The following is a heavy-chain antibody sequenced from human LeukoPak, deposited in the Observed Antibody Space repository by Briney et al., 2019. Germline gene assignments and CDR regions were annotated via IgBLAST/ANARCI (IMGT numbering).Heavy chain of an antibody. CDR2: IYYSGST. CDR3: ARVLGSSAALAFDP. Sequence: PSETLSLTCTVSGGSISSSSYYWGWIRQPPGKGLEWIGSIYYSGSTYYNPSLKSRVTISVDTSKNQFSLKLSSVTAADTAVYYCARVLGSSAALAFDPWGQGTLVTVSS. J-gene: IGHJ5*02. D-gene: IGHD6-25*01. CDR1: GGSISSSSYY. V-gene: IGHV4-39*01.